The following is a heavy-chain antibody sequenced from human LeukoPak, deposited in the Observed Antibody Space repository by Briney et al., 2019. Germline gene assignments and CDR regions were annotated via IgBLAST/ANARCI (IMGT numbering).Heavy chain of an antibody. J-gene: IGHJ6*02. CDR1: GFIFSSYG. CDR3: ARDADYGSGSSSYNYGMDV. V-gene: IGHV3-33*01. D-gene: IGHD3-10*01. Sequence: GGSLRLSCAASGFIFSSYGMHWVRQAPGKGLEWVAVIWYDGNNKYYGDPVKGRFTMFRDNSKNTLYLQMNSLRAEDTAVYYCARDADYGSGSSSYNYGMDVWGQGTTVTVSS. CDR2: IWYDGNNK.